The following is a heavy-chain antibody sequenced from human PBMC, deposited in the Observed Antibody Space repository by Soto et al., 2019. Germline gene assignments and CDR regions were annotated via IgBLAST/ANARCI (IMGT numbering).Heavy chain of an antibody. Sequence: SETLSLTCTVSGGSISSYYWSWIRQPPGKGLEWIGYIYYSGSTNYNPSLKSRVTISVDTSKNQFSLKLSSVTAADTAVYYWARVCGYEPPWFDPWGQGTLVTVSS. CDR1: GGSISSYY. CDR2: IYYSGST. J-gene: IGHJ5*02. CDR3: ARVCGYEPPWFDP. D-gene: IGHD5-12*01. V-gene: IGHV4-59*01.